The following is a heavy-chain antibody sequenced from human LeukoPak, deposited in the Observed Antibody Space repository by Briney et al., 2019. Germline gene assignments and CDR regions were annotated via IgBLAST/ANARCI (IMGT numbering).Heavy chain of an antibody. Sequence: SETLSLTCTVSGYSISSISYYWGWIRQPPGKGLEWIGHIYYSGSTFYNPSLKSRVTISVDTSKNQFSLKLRSVTAADTAVFYCARLYGNFQNYYDYWGQGTLVAVSS. D-gene: IGHD1-7*01. J-gene: IGHJ4*02. CDR1: GYSISSISYY. CDR3: ARLYGNFQNYYDY. CDR2: IYYSGST. V-gene: IGHV4-39*07.